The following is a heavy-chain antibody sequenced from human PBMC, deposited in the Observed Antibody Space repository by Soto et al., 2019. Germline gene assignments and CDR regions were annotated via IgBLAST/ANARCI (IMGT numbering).Heavy chain of an antibody. D-gene: IGHD2-15*01. CDR1: GFTVSYNY. CDR2: IYRGGDT. CDR3: AKERGSVAEYWWGDGFDI. V-gene: IGHV3-53*04. J-gene: IGHJ3*02. Sequence: EVQLVESGGGLVQPGGSLRLSCSVSGFTVSYNYMSWIRQAPGKGLEWVSVIYRGGDTYYADSVKGRFTISRDNSKNTLYLQMDSLRSEDTAVYYCAKERGSVAEYWWGDGFDIWGQGTPVTVSS.